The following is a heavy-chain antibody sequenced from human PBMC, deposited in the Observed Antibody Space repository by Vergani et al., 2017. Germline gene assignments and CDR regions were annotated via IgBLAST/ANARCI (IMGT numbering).Heavy chain of an antibody. V-gene: IGHV3-48*01. CDR2: IRSADTNT. CDR1: GFTFSSSS. CDR3: AREGVPDAFDI. D-gene: IGHD4/OR15-4a*01. J-gene: IGHJ3*02. Sequence: EVQLVESGGGLVQPGGSLRLSCAASGFTFSSSSMHWVRQAPGKGLEWVSAIRSADTNTYYADSVEGRFVISRDNAKTSLYLQMNSLRVEDTAVYYCAREGVPDAFDIWGQGTMVTVSS.